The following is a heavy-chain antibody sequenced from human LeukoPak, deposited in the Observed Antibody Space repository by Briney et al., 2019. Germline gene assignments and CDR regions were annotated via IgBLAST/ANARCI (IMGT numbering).Heavy chain of an antibody. Sequence: GGSLRLSCAASGFTFSNAWMSWVRQAPGKGLEWVGRIKSKADGGTTDYAAPVKGRFTISRDDSKTTLYLQMNSLKTEDTAVYYCITDDIPRSDYWGQGTLVTVSS. CDR1: GFTFSNAW. CDR2: IKSKADGGTT. V-gene: IGHV3-15*01. D-gene: IGHD2-2*02. CDR3: ITDDIPRSDY. J-gene: IGHJ4*02.